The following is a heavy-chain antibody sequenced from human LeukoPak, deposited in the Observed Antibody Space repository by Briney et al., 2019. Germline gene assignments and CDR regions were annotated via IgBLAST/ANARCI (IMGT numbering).Heavy chain of an antibody. J-gene: IGHJ4*02. Sequence: GGSLRLSCAASGFTVSGNYMTWVRQAPGKGLEWVSVIYSGGGTYYADSVKGRFTISRDNSKNTLYLQMSSLRAEDTAVYYCVKGKGSSWRYYFDYWGQGTLVTVSS. CDR3: VKGKGSSWRYYFDY. V-gene: IGHV3-66*01. D-gene: IGHD6-13*01. CDR2: IYSGGGT. CDR1: GFTVSGNY.